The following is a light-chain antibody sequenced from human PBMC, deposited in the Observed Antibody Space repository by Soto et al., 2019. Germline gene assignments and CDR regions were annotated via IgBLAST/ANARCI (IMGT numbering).Light chain of an antibody. CDR2: AAS. Sequence: DIQMTQSPSSLSASVGDRFTITCRASQSLSSYLNWYQKKPGKAPKHLIYAASSLQSGVPSRFSGSGSGTDFTLTISRLLPEDFATYYCQQSYSTPTCRQGTKVEIK. V-gene: IGKV1-39*01. CDR3: QQSYSTPT. CDR1: QSLSSY. J-gene: IGKJ1*01.